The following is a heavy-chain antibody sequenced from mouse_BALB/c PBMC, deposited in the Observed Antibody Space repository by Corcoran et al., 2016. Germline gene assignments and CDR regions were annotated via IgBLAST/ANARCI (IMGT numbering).Heavy chain of an antibody. D-gene: IGHD2-3*01. V-gene: IGHV1-26*01. CDR2: VNPNNGGT. Sequence: ELQLQKYGPELVKPGASVKISCKASGYTFTDYYMNWVKQRHRKSLEWIGLVNPNNGGTSYNQKFKGKATLTVDKSSSTAYMELRSLTSEDSAVYYCARDDGYYHYYAMDYWGQGTSVTVSS. CDR1: GYTFTDYY. CDR3: ARDDGYYHYYAMDY. J-gene: IGHJ4*01.